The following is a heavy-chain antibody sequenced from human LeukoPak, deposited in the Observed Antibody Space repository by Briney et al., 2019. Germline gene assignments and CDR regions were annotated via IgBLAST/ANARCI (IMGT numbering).Heavy chain of an antibody. J-gene: IGHJ4*02. D-gene: IGHD3-10*01. CDR2: INPNTGGT. V-gene: IGHV1-2*02. CDR3: AREGDFNGSGRGDS. CDR1: GYTFTRFY. Sequence: ASVRVSCKTSGYTFTRFYIHWVRQAPGQGLEWMGWINPNTGGTNFAQKLQGRVTMTTDTSISTAYMDLRRLTSDDTAVYFCAREGDFNGSGRGDSWGQGTLVSVSS.